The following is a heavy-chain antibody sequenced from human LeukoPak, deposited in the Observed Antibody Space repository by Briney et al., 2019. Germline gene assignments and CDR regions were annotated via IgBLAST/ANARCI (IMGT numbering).Heavy chain of an antibody. D-gene: IGHD6-13*01. V-gene: IGHV3-30-3*01. CDR1: GFTFSSYA. J-gene: IGHJ4*02. Sequence: PGRSLRLSCAASGFTFSSYAMHWVRQAPGKGLEWVAVISYDGSNKYYADSVKGRFTISRDNSKNTLYLQMNSLRAEDTAVYYCATSRTAWYYPFDSWGQGTLVTVSS. CDR2: ISYDGSNK. CDR3: ATSRTAWYYPFDS.